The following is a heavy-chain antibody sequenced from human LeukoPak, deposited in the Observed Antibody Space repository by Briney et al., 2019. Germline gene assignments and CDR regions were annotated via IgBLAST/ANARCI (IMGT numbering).Heavy chain of an antibody. Sequence: SQTLSLTCSISGDSVSSNSVTWDWIRQSPSRGLEWLGRTYYRSKWYNDSAVSVTSRITINPDSSKNQFSLQLNSVTPEDTSVYYCARRFRGALDFWGQGVLVTVSS. D-gene: IGHD3-16*01. J-gene: IGHJ4*02. CDR3: ARRFRGALDF. CDR2: TYYRSKWYN. V-gene: IGHV6-1*01. CDR1: GDSVSSNSVT.